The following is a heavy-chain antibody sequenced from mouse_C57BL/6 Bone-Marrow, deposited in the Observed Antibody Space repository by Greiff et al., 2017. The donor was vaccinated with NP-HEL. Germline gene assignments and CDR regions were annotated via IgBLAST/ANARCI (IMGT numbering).Heavy chain of an antibody. D-gene: IGHD1-1*01. CDR2: IRLKSDNYAT. Sequence: EVKVEESGGGLVQPGGSMKLSCVASGFTFSNYWMNWVRQSPEKGLEWVAQIRLKSDNYATHYAESVKGRFTISRDDSKSSVYLQMNNLRAEDTGIYYCTFITTVVASFDYWGQGTTLTVSS. J-gene: IGHJ2*01. CDR1: GFTFSNYW. CDR3: TFITTVVASFDY. V-gene: IGHV6-3*01.